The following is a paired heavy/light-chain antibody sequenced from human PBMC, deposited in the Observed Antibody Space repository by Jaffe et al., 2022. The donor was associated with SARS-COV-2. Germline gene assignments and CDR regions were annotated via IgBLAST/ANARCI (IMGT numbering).Light chain of an antibody. J-gene: IGKJ1*01. CDR2: DAS. V-gene: IGKV3-15*01. CDR3: QQYNKWPRT. Sequence: EIVMTQSPATLSVSPGERATLSCWASQTVNINLAWYQQKPGQAPRLLIYDASTRATGIPARFSGSGSGTEFTLTISSLQSEDFAVYYCQQYNKWPRTFGQGTKVEIK. CDR1: QTVNIN.
Heavy chain of an antibody. CDR3: TRDLGDH. J-gene: IGHJ4*02. V-gene: IGHV3-53*01. CDR2: IYGGGTT. Sequence: EVQLVESGGDLIQPGGSLRLSCAASGFTVSNNYMNWVRQAPGKGLEWVSVIYGGGTTHYAESVRGRFIISRDISKNTLDLQMNNLRVEDTAMYYCTRDLGDHWGQGTLVTVSS. D-gene: IGHD7-27*01. CDR1: GFTVSNNY.